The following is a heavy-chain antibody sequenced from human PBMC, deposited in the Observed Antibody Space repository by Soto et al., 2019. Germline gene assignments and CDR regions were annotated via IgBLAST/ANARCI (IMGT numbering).Heavy chain of an antibody. CDR3: ATPFGSSGN. CDR1: GYTFTSYYI. Sequence: ASVKVSCKASGYTFTSYYIISSVRQAPGQGLEWMGRIVPILGIANYAQKFQGRVTITADKSTSTAYMELSSLRSEDTAVYYCATPFGSSGNWGQGTLVTVSS. D-gene: IGHD3-10*01. J-gene: IGHJ4*02. CDR2: IVPILGIA. V-gene: IGHV1-69*02.